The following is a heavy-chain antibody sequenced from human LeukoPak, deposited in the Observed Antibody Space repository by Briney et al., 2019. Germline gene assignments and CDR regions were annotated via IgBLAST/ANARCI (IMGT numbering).Heavy chain of an antibody. CDR3: ARSESGSWVYFGY. CDR2: INPSGGST. J-gene: IGHJ4*02. CDR1: GYTFTSYH. V-gene: IGHV1-46*01. Sequence: GASVKVSCKASGYTFTSYHMHWVRQAPGQGLEWMGIINPSGGSTRYAQKFRGRVTMTRDTSTSTVQMELNILRSEDTAVYYCARSESGSWVYFGYWGQGTLVTVSS. D-gene: IGHD1-26*01.